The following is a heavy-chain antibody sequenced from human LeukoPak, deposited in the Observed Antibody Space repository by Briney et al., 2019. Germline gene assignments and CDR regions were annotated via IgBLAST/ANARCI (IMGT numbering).Heavy chain of an antibody. D-gene: IGHD4-17*01. CDR1: GFTFSSYW. J-gene: IGHJ4*02. CDR3: AKLMPLDDYGDYVDY. CDR2: ISGSGGST. V-gene: IGHV3-23*01. Sequence: GGSLRLSCAASGFTFSSYWMSWVRQAPGKGLEWVSAISGSGGSTYYADSVKGRFTISRDNSKNTLYLQMNSLRAEDTAVYYCAKLMPLDDYGDYVDYWGQGTLVTVSS.